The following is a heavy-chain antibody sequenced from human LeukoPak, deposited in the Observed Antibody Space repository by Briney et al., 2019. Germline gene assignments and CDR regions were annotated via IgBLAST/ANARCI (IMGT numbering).Heavy chain of an antibody. D-gene: IGHD3-10*01. J-gene: IGHJ4*02. CDR3: ATYYYGSGSYYRTFDY. Sequence: ASVKVSCKASGYTFTGYYMHWVRQAPGQGLEWMGWINPNSGGTNYAQKFQGRVTMTRDTSISTAYMELSRLRSDDTAVYYCATYYYGSGSYYRTFDYWGQGTPVTVSS. CDR1: GYTFTGYY. V-gene: IGHV1-2*02. CDR2: INPNSGGT.